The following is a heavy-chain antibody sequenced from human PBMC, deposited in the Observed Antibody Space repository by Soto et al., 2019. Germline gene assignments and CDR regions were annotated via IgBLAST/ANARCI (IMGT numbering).Heavy chain of an antibody. J-gene: IGHJ4*02. D-gene: IGHD3-10*01. Sequence: EVRLLESGGGLVQPGGSLRLSCAASGFTFSVYAMSWVRQAPGKGLEWVSGISGSGDSTHYADSVKGRFTVSRDNSKSMLYLQTNSLRAEDTPIYYCAKALYGGFTYWGQGTLVTVSS. CDR1: GFTFSVYA. V-gene: IGHV3-23*01. CDR2: ISGSGDST. CDR3: AKALYGGFTY.